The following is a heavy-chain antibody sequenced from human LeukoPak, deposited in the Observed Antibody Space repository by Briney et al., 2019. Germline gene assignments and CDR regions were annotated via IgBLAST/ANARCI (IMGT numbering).Heavy chain of an antibody. CDR3: ARDSPYNWNDVNYFDY. J-gene: IGHJ4*02. CDR1: GGSISSYY. V-gene: IGHV4-59*12. Sequence: KPSETLPLTCTVSGGSISSYYWSWIRQPPGKGLEWIGYIYYSGSTNYNPSLKSRVTMSVDTSKNQFSLKLSSVTAADTAVYYCARDSPYNWNDVNYFDYWGQGTLVTVSS. D-gene: IGHD1-20*01. CDR2: IYYSGST.